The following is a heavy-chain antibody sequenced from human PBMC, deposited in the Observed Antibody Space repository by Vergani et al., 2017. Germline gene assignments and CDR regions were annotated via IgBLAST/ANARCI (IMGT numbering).Heavy chain of an antibody. J-gene: IGHJ4*02. CDR1: GFTFSSYE. CDR3: ARGRYCSSTSCRLFDY. V-gene: IGHV3-48*03. CDR2: ISSSGSTI. D-gene: IGHD2-2*01. Sequence: EVQLVESGGGLVQPGGSLRLSCAASGFTFSSYEMNWVRQAPGKGLEWVSYISSSGSTIYYADSVKGRFTISSDNAKNSLYLQMNSLRAEDTAVYYCARGRYCSSTSCRLFDYWGQGTLVTVSS.